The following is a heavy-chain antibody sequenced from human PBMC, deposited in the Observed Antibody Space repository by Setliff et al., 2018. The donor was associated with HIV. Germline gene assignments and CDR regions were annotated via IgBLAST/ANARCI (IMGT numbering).Heavy chain of an antibody. J-gene: IGHJ3*02. V-gene: IGHV4-34*01. CDR2: INHSGST. Sequence: PSETLSLTCAVYGGSFSGYYWSWIRQPPGKGLEWIGEINHSGSTNYNPSLKSRVTISVNTSKTQFSLKLTSVTAADTAVYYCATSLGSGALDIWGQGTMVTVSS. CDR1: GGSFSGYY. D-gene: IGHD3-3*01. CDR3: ATSLGSGALDI.